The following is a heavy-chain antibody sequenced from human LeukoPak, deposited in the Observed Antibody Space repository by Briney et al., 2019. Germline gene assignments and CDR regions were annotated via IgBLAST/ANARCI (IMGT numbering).Heavy chain of an antibody. Sequence: YLRLSCSASAFTVSRYVMDWDRPCPGKGLEWVTVISYDRSNKYYADSVKGRFNISRDNSKNTLYLQMSSLRAEDTAVYYCARPRRSLTSYYFDYWAEGTLDSVSS. V-gene: IGHV3-30-3*01. D-gene: IGHD3-10*01. CDR1: AFTVSRYV. J-gene: IGHJ4*02. CDR3: ARPRRSLTSYYFDY. CDR2: ISYDRSNK.